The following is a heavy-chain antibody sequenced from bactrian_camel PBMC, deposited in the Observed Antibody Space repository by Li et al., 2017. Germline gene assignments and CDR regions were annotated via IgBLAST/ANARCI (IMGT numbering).Heavy chain of an antibody. J-gene: IGHJ4*01. Sequence: HVQLVESGGGLVQPGESLRLSCVASGITFSRHDMSWVRQAQGKGLEWVSSIYSDGSQTYYSNSVKGRSTISSDNAKNTVSLQIDNLKSEDTALYYCVGGGTYYVLNTDYWAQGTQVTVS. CDR1: GITFSRHD. CDR2: IYSDGSQT. D-gene: IGHD2*01. CDR3: VGGGTYYVLNTDY. V-gene: IGHV3-2*01.